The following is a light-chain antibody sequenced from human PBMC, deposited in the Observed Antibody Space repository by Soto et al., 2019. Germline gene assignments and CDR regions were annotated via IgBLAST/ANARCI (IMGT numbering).Light chain of an antibody. CDR1: QGINTY. CDR2: HAS. V-gene: IGKV1-33*01. Sequence: DIQMTQSPSSLSASVGDRVTITCQASQGINTYLNWYQQKSGKPPKLLIYHASNLETGDPSRFSGSGSGTYFSFTSSSLQPEDIATYHCQQYDSIPSTFGQGTKLEIK. J-gene: IGKJ2*01. CDR3: QQYDSIPST.